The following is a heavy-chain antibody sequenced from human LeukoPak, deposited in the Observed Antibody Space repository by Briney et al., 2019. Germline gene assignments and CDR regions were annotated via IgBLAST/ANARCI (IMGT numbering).Heavy chain of an antibody. CDR2: IRPDGSES. Sequence: GGSLRLSCTASGITFGSHWMTWVRQAPGMGLEWVGFIRPDGSESYYVDSVKGRFTISRDNSKNTLYLQMNSLRAEDTAVYYCARLTVAGSDYWGQGTLVTVSS. CDR3: ARLTVAGSDY. D-gene: IGHD6-19*01. CDR1: GITFGSHW. J-gene: IGHJ4*02. V-gene: IGHV3-7*01.